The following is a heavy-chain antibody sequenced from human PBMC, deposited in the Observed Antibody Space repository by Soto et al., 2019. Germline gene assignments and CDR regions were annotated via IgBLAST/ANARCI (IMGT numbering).Heavy chain of an antibody. D-gene: IGHD2-2*01. CDR1: GSTFSSYA. CDR2: ISGSGDST. CDR3: AKVQYQLLYRGWDY. Sequence: GGSLRLSFAASGSTFSSYAMSWVRQAPGKGLAWVSAISGSGDSTYYADSVKGRFTISRDNSKNTLYLQMNSLRAEDTAIYYCAKVQYQLLYRGWDYWGQGTLVTVSS. J-gene: IGHJ4*02. V-gene: IGHV3-23*01.